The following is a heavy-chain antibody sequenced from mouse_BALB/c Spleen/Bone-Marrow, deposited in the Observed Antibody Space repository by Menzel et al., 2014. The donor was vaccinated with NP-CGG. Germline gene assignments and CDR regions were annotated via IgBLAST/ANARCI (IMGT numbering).Heavy chain of an antibody. CDR2: IWGGGGT. V-gene: IGHV2-6-4*01. D-gene: IGHD2-3*01. CDR1: GFSLSRYN. J-gene: IGHJ4*01. CDR3: ARKDGGYYVMDY. Sequence: VHLVESGPGLVAPSQNLSITCTVSGFSLSRYNIHWIRQPPGKGLEWLGMIWGGGGTDHNSALKSRLRISKDNSKSQIFLKINSLQIDDTAAYYCARKDGGYYVMDYWGQGTSVTVSS.